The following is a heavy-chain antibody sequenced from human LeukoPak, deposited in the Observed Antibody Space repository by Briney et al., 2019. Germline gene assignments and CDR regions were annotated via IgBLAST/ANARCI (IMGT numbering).Heavy chain of an antibody. V-gene: IGHV3-7*01. J-gene: IGHJ6*03. CDR3: ARDYSSSLYCYYYYMDV. D-gene: IGHD6-6*01. CDR2: IKQDGSEK. Sequence: GGSLRLSCAASGFTFSSYWMSWVRQAPGKGLEWVANIKQDGSEKYYVDSVKGRFTISRDNAKNSLYLQMNSLRAEDTAVYYCARDYSSSLYCYYYYMDVWGKGTTVTVSS. CDR1: GFTFSSYW.